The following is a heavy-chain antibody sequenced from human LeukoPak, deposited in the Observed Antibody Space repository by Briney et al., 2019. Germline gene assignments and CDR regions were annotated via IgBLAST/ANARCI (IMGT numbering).Heavy chain of an antibody. CDR2: INPNSGGT. D-gene: IGHD5-24*01. CDR3: ARDLRTSRDGPQLGDAFDI. J-gene: IGHJ3*02. Sequence: GASVKVSCKASGYTFTGYYMHWVRQAPGQGLEWMGWINPNSGGTNYAQKFQGWVTMTRDTSISTAYMELSRLRPDDTAVYYCARDLRTSRDGPQLGDAFDIWGQGTMVTVSS. CDR1: GYTFTGYY. V-gene: IGHV1-2*04.